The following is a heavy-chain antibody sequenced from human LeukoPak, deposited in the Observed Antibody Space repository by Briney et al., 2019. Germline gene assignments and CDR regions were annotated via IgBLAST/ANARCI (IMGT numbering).Heavy chain of an antibody. V-gene: IGHV4-4*07. CDR3: ARDRRQDHDAFDI. Sequence: PSRTLSLTCTVSGGSISRYYWSWIPEPAGQGLEWVGGISTSGSTHYTPSLKSRVPMSVDTSKNQFSLKLSSVTAADRAVYYCARDRRQDHDAFDIWGQGTMVTVSS. J-gene: IGHJ3*02. CDR1: GGSISRYY. CDR2: ISTSGST. D-gene: IGHD2-15*01.